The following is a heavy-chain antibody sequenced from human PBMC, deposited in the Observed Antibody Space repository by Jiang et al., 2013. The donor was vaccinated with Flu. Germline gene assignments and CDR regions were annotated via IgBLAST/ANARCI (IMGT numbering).Heavy chain of an antibody. D-gene: IGHD2-21*01. CDR2: IYYSGST. CDR1: GGSISSGGYY. Sequence: GPGLVKPSQTLSLTCTVSGGSISSGGYYWSWIRQHPGKGLEWIGYIYYSGSTYYNPSLKSRVTISVDTSKNQFSLKLSSVTAADTAVYYCAREGRHRGYFDYWGQGTLVTVSS. J-gene: IGHJ4*02. CDR3: AREGRHRGYFDY. V-gene: IGHV4-31*03.